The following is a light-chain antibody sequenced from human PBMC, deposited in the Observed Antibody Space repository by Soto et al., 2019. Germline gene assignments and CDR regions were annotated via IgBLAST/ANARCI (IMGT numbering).Light chain of an antibody. V-gene: IGLV2-14*03. CDR3: SSYTSSSTVI. Sequence: QSALTQPASVSGSPGQSITISCTGTSGDVGGNRFVSWYQQHPGKAPKLMIYDVSNRPSGVSNRFSGSKSGYTASLTISGLQAEDEADYYCSSYTSSSTVIFGGGTKVTVL. J-gene: IGLJ2*01. CDR2: DVS. CDR1: SGDVGGNRF.